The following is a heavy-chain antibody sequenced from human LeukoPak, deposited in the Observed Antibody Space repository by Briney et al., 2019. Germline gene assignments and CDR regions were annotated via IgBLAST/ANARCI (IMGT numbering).Heavy chain of an antibody. CDR3: ARSPINMLVVVPYFDN. J-gene: IGHJ4*02. V-gene: IGHV1-69*13. CDR1: GDSFISQG. Sequence: SVKVSCKASGDSFISQGFSWVRQAPGQGLEWMGGIIPVFGAVKHAQKFQGRVTITADESTSTAYMELRSLTSEDTAVFYCARSPINMLVVVPYFDNWGQGTPVTVSS. CDR2: IIPVFGAV. D-gene: IGHD3-22*01.